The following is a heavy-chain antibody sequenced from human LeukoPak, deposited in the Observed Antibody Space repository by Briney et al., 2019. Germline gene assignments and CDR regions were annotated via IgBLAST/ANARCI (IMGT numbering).Heavy chain of an antibody. D-gene: IGHD2-15*01. V-gene: IGHV3-7*01. CDR2: IKQDGSEK. J-gene: IGHJ3*02. Sequence: PGGSLRLSCAASGFTFSNYWMSWVRQAPGKGLEWVANIKQDGSEKYYVDSVKGRFTISRDNAKNSLYLQMNSLRAEDTAVYYCATGTCSGGSCTPRDDAFDIWGQGTMVTVSS. CDR1: GFTFSNYW. CDR3: ATGTCSGGSCTPRDDAFDI.